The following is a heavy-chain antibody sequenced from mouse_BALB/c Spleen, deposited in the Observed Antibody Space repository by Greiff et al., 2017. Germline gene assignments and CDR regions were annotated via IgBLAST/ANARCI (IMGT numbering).Heavy chain of an antibody. CDR1: GFTFSSFG. D-gene: IGHD1-1*01. V-gene: IGHV5-17*02. J-gene: IGHJ3*01. CDR3: ARSGDYGSSPFAY. Sequence: EVKLVESGGGLVQPGGSRKLSCAASGFTFSSFGMHWVRQAPEKGLEWVAYISSGSSTIYYADTVKGRFTISRDNPKNTLFLQMTSLRSEDTAMYYCARSGDYGSSPFAYWGQGTLVTVSA. CDR2: ISSGSSTI.